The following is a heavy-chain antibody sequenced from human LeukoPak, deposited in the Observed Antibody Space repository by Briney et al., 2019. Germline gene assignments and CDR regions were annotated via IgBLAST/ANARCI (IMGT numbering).Heavy chain of an antibody. CDR1: GFTFSSYD. CDR3: ASLPGY. V-gene: IGHV3-13*01. CDR2: IGTAGDT. Sequence: PGGSLRLSCAASGFTFSSYDMHWVRQATGKGLEWVSAIGTAGDTYCPGSVKGRFTISRENAKNSLYLQMNSLRAGDTAVYYCASLPGYWGQGTLVTASS. J-gene: IGHJ4*02.